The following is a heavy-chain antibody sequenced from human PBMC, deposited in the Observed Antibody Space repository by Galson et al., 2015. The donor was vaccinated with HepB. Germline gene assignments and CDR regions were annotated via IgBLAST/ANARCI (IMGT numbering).Heavy chain of an antibody. J-gene: IGHJ5*02. CDR1: GFPFNNAW. Sequence: SLRLSCAASGFPFNNAWMTWVRQAPGKGLEWVGRIKSNTDGDTTDYAAPVKGRFTISRDDSKNRLYLQMNNLKTEDTAVYYCTTDVYYSTYWSWLDPWGQGTLVTVSS. CDR3: TTDVYYSTYWSWLDP. CDR2: IKSNTDGDTT. V-gene: IGHV3-15*01. D-gene: IGHD2-8*02.